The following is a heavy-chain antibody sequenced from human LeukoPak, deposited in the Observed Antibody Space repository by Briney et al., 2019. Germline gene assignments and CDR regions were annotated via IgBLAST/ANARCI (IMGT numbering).Heavy chain of an antibody. V-gene: IGHV1-2*02. J-gene: IGHJ4*02. CDR1: GYTFTGYY. CDR2: INPHSGGT. D-gene: IGHD2-2*01. CDR3: ARDKVDCSSTSCYAFNVWDY. Sequence: GASVKVSCKASGYTFTGYYILWVRQAPGQGLEWMGWINPHSGGTNYAQKFQGGVTMTRDTSITTAYMELSSLRSDDTAVYYCARDKVDCSSTSCYAFNVWDYWGQGTLVTVSS.